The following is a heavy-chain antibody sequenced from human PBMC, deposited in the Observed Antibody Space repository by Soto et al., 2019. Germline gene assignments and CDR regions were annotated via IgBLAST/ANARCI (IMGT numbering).Heavy chain of an antibody. J-gene: IGHJ5*02. V-gene: IGHV1-69*08. CDR1: GGTFSSYT. Sequence: QVQLVQSGAEVKKPGSSVKFSCKASGGTFSSYTISWVRQAPGQGLEWMGRIIPILGIANYAQKFQGRVTITADQSTSTAYMELSSLRSEDTAVYYCAREIVVVAGWFDPWGQGTLVTVSS. CDR2: IIPILGIA. D-gene: IGHD2-15*01. CDR3: AREIVVVAGWFDP.